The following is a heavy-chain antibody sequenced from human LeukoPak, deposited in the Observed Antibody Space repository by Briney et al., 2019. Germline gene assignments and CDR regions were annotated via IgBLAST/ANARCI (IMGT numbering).Heavy chain of an antibody. CDR2: INPNSGGT. CDR1: GYTFTGYY. Sequence: GASVKVSCKASGYTFTGYYMHWVRQAPGQGLEWMGWINPNSGGTNYAQKFQGRVTMTRDTSISTAYMELSRLRSDDTAVYYCARDDGGSSSLLRYWGQGTLVTVSS. V-gene: IGHV1-2*02. J-gene: IGHJ4*02. D-gene: IGHD6-13*01. CDR3: ARDDGGSSSLLRY.